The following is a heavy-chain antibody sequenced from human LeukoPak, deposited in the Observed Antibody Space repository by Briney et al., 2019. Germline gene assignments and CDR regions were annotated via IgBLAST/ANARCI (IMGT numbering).Heavy chain of an antibody. V-gene: IGHV4-34*01. CDR3: ARQTYYYDSSGYLSYYYYMDV. CDR2: INHSGST. D-gene: IGHD3-22*01. J-gene: IGHJ6*03. CDR1: GGSFSGYY. Sequence: PSETLSLTCAVYGGSFSGYYWSWIRQPPGKGLEWIGEINHSGSTNYNPSLKSRVTISVDTSKNQFSLKLSSVTAADTAVYYCARQTYYYDSSGYLSYYYYMDVWGKGTTVTIPS.